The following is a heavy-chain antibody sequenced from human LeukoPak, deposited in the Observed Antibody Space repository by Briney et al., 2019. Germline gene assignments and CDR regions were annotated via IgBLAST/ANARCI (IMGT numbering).Heavy chain of an antibody. CDR1: GFTLSSYG. CDR2: IWYDGSNK. Sequence: GSLRLSCAASGFTLSSYGMHWVRQAPGKGLEWAAVIWYDGSNKYYADSVKGRFTISRDSSKNTVYLQMNSLRAEDTAVYYCARGDYGSGSYPRIFDYWGQGSLVTVSS. CDR3: ARGDYGSGSYPRIFDY. D-gene: IGHD3-10*01. J-gene: IGHJ4*02. V-gene: IGHV3-33*01.